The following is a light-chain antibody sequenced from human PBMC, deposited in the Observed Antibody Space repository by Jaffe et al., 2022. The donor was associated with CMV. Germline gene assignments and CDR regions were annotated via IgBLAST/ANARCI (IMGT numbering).Light chain of an antibody. CDR2: EVT. Sequence: QSALTQPPSASGSPGQSVTISCTGTSSDVGGFNYVSWYQQHPGRAPKLLIYEVTKRPSGVPDRFSGSKSGNTASLTVSGLQAEDEADYYCSSYASSRDVFGGGTKLTVL. CDR3: SSYASSRDV. V-gene: IGLV2-8*01. CDR1: SSDVGGFNY. J-gene: IGLJ3*02.